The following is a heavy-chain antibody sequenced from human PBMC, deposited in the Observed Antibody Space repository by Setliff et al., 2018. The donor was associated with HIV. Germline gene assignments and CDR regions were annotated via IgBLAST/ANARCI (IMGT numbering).Heavy chain of an antibody. CDR2: VHYSGRT. CDR1: GGSLSGYY. D-gene: IGHD3-10*01. CDR3: ARGVTLGRGVIAESPLYVMDV. Sequence: SETLSLTCAAYGGSLSGYYWSWIRQTPGKGLEWIGEVHYSGRTAYNPSLQSRVAISVDMYRNQFFLRLTSVTAADTATYYCARGVTLGRGVIAESPLYVMDVWGEGTPVTVSS. J-gene: IGHJ6*03. V-gene: IGHV4-34*01.